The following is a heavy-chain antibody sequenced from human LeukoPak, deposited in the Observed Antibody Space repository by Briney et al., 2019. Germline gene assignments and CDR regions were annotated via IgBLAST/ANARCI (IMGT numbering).Heavy chain of an antibody. V-gene: IGHV1-69*02. CDR1: GGTFSSYT. J-gene: IGHJ3*02. CDR3: ARGPDYGDYRDGAFDI. Sequence: SVKVSCKASGGTFSSYTISWVRQAPGQGLEWMGRIIPILGIANYAQKFQGRVTITADKSTRTAYMELSSLRSEDTAVYYCARGPDYGDYRDGAFDIWGQGTMVTVSS. D-gene: IGHD4-17*01. CDR2: IIPILGIA.